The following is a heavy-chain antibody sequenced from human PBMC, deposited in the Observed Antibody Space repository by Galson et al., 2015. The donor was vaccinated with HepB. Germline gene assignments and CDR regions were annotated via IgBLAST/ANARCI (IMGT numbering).Heavy chain of an antibody. Sequence: SVKVSCKASGGTFSSYAISWVRQAPGQGLEWMGGIIPIFGTANYAQKFQGRVTITADESTSTAYMELSSLRSEDTAVYYCAPNMRLGYCSGGSCYSGGWFDPWGQGTLVTVSS. V-gene: IGHV1-69*13. D-gene: IGHD2-15*01. CDR3: APNMRLGYCSGGSCYSGGWFDP. J-gene: IGHJ5*02. CDR2: IIPIFGTA. CDR1: GGTFSSYA.